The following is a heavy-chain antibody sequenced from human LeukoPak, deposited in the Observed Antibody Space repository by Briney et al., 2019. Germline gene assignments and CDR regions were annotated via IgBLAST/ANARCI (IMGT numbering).Heavy chain of an antibody. V-gene: IGHV4-4*02. Sequence: SETLSLTCAASGGSISSSDWCSWVRQPPGRGLEWIGYIWRSDHTNYNPSLKSRVTMSLDKSKNQFSLKLSSVTAADTAVYYCARDPHRSSTNCPFDFWGQGTLVIVSS. CDR3: ARDPHRSSTNCPFDF. CDR1: GGSISSSDW. D-gene: IGHD2-2*01. J-gene: IGHJ4*02. CDR2: IWRSDHT.